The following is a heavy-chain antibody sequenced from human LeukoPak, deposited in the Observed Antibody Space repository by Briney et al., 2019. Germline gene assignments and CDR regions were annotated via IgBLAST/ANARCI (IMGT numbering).Heavy chain of an antibody. CDR3: ASDFGY. V-gene: IGHV4-4*07. D-gene: IGHD3-10*01. CDR1: GGSISTDY. Sequence: PSETLSLTCTVSGGSISTDYWTWLRQPAGKGLEWIGLIYTSGSTNYNPSLKSRVTMSVDTSKNQFSLKLTSVTAADTAVYYCASDFGYWGQGTLVTVSS. CDR2: IYTSGST. J-gene: IGHJ4*02.